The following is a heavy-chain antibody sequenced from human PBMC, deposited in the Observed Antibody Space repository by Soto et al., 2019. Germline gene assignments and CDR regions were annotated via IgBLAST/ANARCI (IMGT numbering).Heavy chain of an antibody. Sequence: EVQLLESGGGLVQPGGSLRLSCAASGFTFSSYAMSWVRQAPGKGLEWVSAISGSGGSTYYADSVKGRFTISRDNSKNTLYLQMNSLRAEDTAVYYCAKDGLGQQLVSFWTNWFDPWGQGTLVTVSS. D-gene: IGHD6-13*01. CDR1: GFTFSSYA. V-gene: IGHV3-23*01. CDR2: ISGSGGST. J-gene: IGHJ5*02. CDR3: AKDGLGQQLVSFWTNWFDP.